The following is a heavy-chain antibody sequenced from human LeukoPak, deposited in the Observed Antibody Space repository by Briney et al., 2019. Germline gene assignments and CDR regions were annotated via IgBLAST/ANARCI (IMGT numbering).Heavy chain of an antibody. D-gene: IGHD6-19*01. V-gene: IGHV4-34*01. Sequence: SETLSLTCAAYGGSFSGYYWSWIRQPPGKGLEWIGEINHSGSTNYNPSLKSRVTISVDTSKNQFSLKLSSVTAADTAVYYCARRMVAGIDYWGQGTLVTVSS. J-gene: IGHJ4*02. CDR1: GGSFSGYY. CDR2: INHSGST. CDR3: ARRMVAGIDY.